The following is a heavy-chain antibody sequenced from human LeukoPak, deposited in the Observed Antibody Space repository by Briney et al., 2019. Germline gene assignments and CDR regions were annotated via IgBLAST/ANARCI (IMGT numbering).Heavy chain of an antibody. J-gene: IGHJ4*02. CDR3: ARDVGAYYYGSGSYYDY. CDR1: GYSISSGYY. D-gene: IGHD3-10*01. Sequence: KPSETLSLTCTVSGYSISSGYYWGWIRQPPGKGLEWIGSIYHSGSTYYNPSLKSRVTISVDTSKNQFSLKLSSVTAADTAVYYCARDVGAYYYGSGSYYDYWGQGTLVTVSS. V-gene: IGHV4-38-2*02. CDR2: IYHSGST.